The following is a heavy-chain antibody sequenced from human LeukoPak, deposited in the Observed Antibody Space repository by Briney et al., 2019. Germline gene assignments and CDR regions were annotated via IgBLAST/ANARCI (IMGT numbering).Heavy chain of an antibody. CDR3: ASHLEGITIFGVVSYYFDY. Sequence: GGSLRLSCATSGFTFSSYSMNWVRQAPGKGLEWVSSISSSSSYIYYADSVKGRFTISRDNAKNSLYLQMNSLRAEDTAVYYCASHLEGITIFGVVSYYFDYWGQGTLVTVSS. J-gene: IGHJ4*02. CDR1: GFTFSSYS. D-gene: IGHD3-3*01. CDR2: ISSSSSYI. V-gene: IGHV3-21*01.